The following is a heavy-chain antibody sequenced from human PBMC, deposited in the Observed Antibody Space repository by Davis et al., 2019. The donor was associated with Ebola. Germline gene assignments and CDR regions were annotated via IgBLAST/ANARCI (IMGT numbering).Heavy chain of an antibody. D-gene: IGHD3-3*01. Sequence: AASVKVSCKASGYIFTSYDINWVRQATGQGLEWMGWIYPNSGGTNYAQSFQGRVTMTRDSSLSTAYMELNSLRSDDTAVYYCVAVTWSSYDDFDHWGQGTLITVSS. V-gene: IGHV1-2*02. CDR1: GYIFTSYD. CDR2: IYPNSGGT. CDR3: VAVTWSSYDDFDH. J-gene: IGHJ4*02.